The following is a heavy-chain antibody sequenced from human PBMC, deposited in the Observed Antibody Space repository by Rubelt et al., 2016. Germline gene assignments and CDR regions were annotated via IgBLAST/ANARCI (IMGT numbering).Heavy chain of an antibody. CDR3: AMNLKVGATFDY. CDR2: INSDGSST. CDR1: GFTFSSYW. V-gene: IGHV3-74*01. D-gene: IGHD1-26*01. Sequence: GGGLVQPGGSLRLSCAASGFTFSSYWMHWVRQAPGKGLVWVSRINSDGSSTSYADSVKGRFTISRDNAKNTLYLQMNSLRAEDTAVYYCAMNLKVGATFDYWGQGTLVTVSS. J-gene: IGHJ4*02.